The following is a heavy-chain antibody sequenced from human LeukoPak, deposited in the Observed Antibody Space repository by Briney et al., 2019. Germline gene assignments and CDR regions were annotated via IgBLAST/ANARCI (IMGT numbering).Heavy chain of an antibody. Sequence: SETLSLTCAVSGGSFSGYYWSWIRQPPGKGLEWIGEINHSGSTNYNPSLKSRVTISVDTSKNQFSLKLSSVTAADTAVYYCARGQGDYGEYYFDYWGQGTLVTVSS. CDR2: INHSGST. V-gene: IGHV4-34*01. CDR1: GGSFSGYY. J-gene: IGHJ4*02. D-gene: IGHD4-17*01. CDR3: ARGQGDYGEYYFDY.